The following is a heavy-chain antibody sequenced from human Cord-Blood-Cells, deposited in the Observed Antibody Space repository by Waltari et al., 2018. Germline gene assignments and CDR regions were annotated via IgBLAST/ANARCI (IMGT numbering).Heavy chain of an antibody. CDR2: INHSGST. D-gene: IGHD3-10*01. J-gene: IGHJ3*02. CDR1: GGSFSGYY. V-gene: IGHV4-34*01. Sequence: QVQLQQWGAGLLKPSETLSLTCAVYGGSFSGYYWSWIRQPPGKGPEWIGEINHSGSTNYNPSLKSRVTISVDTSKNQFSLKLSSVTAADTAVYYCARRYKILGSGSYYDAFDIWGQGTMVTVSS. CDR3: ARRYKILGSGSYYDAFDI.